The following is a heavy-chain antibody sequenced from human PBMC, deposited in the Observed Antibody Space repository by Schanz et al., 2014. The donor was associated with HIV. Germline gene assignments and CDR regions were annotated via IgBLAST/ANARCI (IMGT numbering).Heavy chain of an antibody. CDR1: GFTFDSYG. V-gene: IGHV3-30*18. Sequence: QVQLVESGGGVVQPGRSLRLSCAASGFTFDSYGIHWVRQAPGKGLEWVAVISYDGTNEKFADSVKGRFTISRDNSKNTLYLQMKSLRPEDTAVYYCAKDRNHYDSRYRGKGNYYYYYGMDVWGQGTTVTVSS. J-gene: IGHJ6*02. D-gene: IGHD3-22*01. CDR2: ISYDGTNE. CDR3: AKDRNHYDSRYRGKGNYYYYYGMDV.